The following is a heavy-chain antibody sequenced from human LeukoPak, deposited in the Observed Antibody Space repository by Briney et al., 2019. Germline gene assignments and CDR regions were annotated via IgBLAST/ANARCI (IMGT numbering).Heavy chain of an antibody. V-gene: IGHV4-30-4*01. CDR3: ARDSNRHYGMDV. D-gene: IGHD1-14*01. Sequence: SQTLSLTCTVSGGSNSSGDYYWSWIRQPPGKGLEWIGYIYYSGSTYYNPSLKSRVTISVDTSKNQFSLKLSSVTAADTAVYYCARDSNRHYGMDVWGQGTTVTVSS. CDR2: IYYSGST. J-gene: IGHJ6*02. CDR1: GGSNSSGDYY.